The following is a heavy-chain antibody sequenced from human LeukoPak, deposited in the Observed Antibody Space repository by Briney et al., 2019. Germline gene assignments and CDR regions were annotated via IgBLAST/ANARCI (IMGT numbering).Heavy chain of an antibody. CDR2: ISGSGGST. V-gene: IGHV3-23*01. J-gene: IGHJ4*02. D-gene: IGHD1-26*01. Sequence: GGSLRLSCAASGFTFSSYAMSWVRQAPGKGLEWVSAISGSGGSTYYADSVKGRFTISRDNSKNTLYLQMNSLRAEDTAVYYCAKDSEWELLRSRLDYWGQGTLVTVSS. CDR1: GFTFSSYA. CDR3: AKDSEWELLRSRLDY.